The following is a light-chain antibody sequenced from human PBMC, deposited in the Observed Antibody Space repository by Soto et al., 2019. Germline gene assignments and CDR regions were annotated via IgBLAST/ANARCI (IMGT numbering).Light chain of an antibody. CDR1: SSDVGAYNY. Sequence: QSALTQPASVSGSPGQSITISCTRTSSDVGAYNYVSWYQQHPGKAPKLMIYDVSNRPSGVSNRFSGSKSGNAASLTISGLQAEDEADYYCSSYTSTTPVVFGGGTKVTVL. CDR3: SSYTSTTPVV. V-gene: IGLV2-14*01. CDR2: DVS. J-gene: IGLJ2*01.